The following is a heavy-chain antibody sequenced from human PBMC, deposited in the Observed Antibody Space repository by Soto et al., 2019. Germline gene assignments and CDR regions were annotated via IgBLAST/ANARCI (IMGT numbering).Heavy chain of an antibody. J-gene: IGHJ4*02. D-gene: IGHD3-16*01. CDR3: AKQPLKVPLRFDY. Sequence: EVQLLESGGGLVQPGGSLSVSWAASGFTFSTYAMAWVRQAPGKGLEWVSSISSSSGSTFYADSVKGRFTISRDNSENTLSLQMNSLRAEDTAVYYCAKQPLKVPLRFDYWGQGTLVTVSS. CDR1: GFTFSTYA. CDR2: ISSSSGST. V-gene: IGHV3-23*01.